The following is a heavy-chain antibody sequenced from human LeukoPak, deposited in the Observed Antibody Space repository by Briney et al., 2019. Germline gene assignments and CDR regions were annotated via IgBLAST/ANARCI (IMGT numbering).Heavy chain of an antibody. Sequence: GGSLRLSCAASGFTFSSYAMHWVRQAPGKGLEWVAVISYDGSNKYYADSVKGRFTISRDNSKNTLYLQMNSLRAEDTAVYYCARGRSGSYLDYFDYWGQGTLVTVSS. J-gene: IGHJ4*02. V-gene: IGHV3-30*04. D-gene: IGHD1-26*01. CDR1: GFTFSSYA. CDR2: ISYDGSNK. CDR3: ARGRSGSYLDYFDY.